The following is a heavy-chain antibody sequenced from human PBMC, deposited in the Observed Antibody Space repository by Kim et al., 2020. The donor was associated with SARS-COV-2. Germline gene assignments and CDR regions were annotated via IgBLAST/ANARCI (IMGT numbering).Heavy chain of an antibody. Sequence: GGSLRLSCAASGFTFSSCAITWVRQAPGKGLEWVAVISYDGSKKNHVDSVRGRFTISRDNYKNTLYLQMNSLRVEDTALYYCARDPSIRLWG. V-gene: IGHV3-30-3*01. D-gene: IGHD3-9*01. J-gene: IGHJ2*01. CDR1: GFTFSSCA. CDR2: ISYDGSKK. CDR3: ARDPSIRL.